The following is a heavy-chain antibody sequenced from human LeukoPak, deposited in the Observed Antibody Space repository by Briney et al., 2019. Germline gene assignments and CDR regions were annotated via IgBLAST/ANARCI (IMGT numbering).Heavy chain of an antibody. J-gene: IGHJ5*02. D-gene: IGHD6-19*01. V-gene: IGHV1-46*01. CDR3: ARCPARIGYSSGRGLNWFDP. CDR1: GYTFTSYY. Sequence: ASVTVTCKASGYTFTSYYMHWVRQPPGQGREGMGLINPSDGSTTYAQKFQGRVTMTRDTSTSTVYMELSSLRSEDTAVYYCARCPARIGYSSGRGLNWFDPWGQGTLVTVSS. CDR2: INPSDGST.